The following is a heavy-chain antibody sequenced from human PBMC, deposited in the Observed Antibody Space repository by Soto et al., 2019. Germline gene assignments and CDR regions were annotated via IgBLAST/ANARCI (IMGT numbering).Heavy chain of an antibody. CDR3: GGEDGDYGVIDY. CDR2: INHSGST. CDR1: GGSFSGYY. Sequence: QVQLQQWGAGLLKPSETLSLTCAVYGGSFSGYYWSWIRQPPGKGLEWIGEINHSGSTNYNPSLNSPITIAVDTSKNHCSVKLSFVTAADTALYYAGGEDGDYGVIDYWGQGTLVTVSS. V-gene: IGHV4-34*01. J-gene: IGHJ4*02. D-gene: IGHD4-17*01.